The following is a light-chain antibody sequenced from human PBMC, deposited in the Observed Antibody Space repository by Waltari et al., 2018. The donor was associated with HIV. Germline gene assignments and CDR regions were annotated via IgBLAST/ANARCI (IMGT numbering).Light chain of an antibody. V-gene: IGLV2-14*03. CDR2: EVS. CDR1: SSDIGAYAY. CDR3: SSYTRKNTYV. J-gene: IGLJ1*01. Sequence: QSALTQPASVSGSPGQSITISCTGTSSDIGAYAYVSWFQQHAGKALKVVIYEVSNRPAGISSRFSGSRSGNTATLSISGLQADDEADYYCSSYTRKNTYVFGSGTKVTVL.